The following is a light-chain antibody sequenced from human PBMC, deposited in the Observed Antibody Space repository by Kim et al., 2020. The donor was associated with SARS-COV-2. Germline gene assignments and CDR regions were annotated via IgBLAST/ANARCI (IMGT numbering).Light chain of an antibody. CDR3: YSAADNSRV. J-gene: IGLJ3*02. CDR1: VLAKKY. V-gene: IGLV3-27*01. CDR2: KDN. Sequence: SYELTQPSSVSVSPGQTARITCSGDVLAKKYARWFQQKPGQAPVLVIYKDNERPSGIPERFSGSSSGTTVTLTISGAHVEDEADYYCYSAADNSRVFGGGTQLTV.